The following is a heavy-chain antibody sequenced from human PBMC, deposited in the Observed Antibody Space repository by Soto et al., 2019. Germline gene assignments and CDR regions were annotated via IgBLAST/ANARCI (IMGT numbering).Heavy chain of an antibody. Sequence: ASVKVSCKASGYTFTRYGISWVRQAPGQGLEWMGWISGYNGDTNYAQKFQGRVSMTLDTSTGTAYMELRRLTSDDKAIYYCAKNGQPPYYYYGLDVWGQGTKVTVSS. V-gene: IGHV1-18*01. J-gene: IGHJ6*02. CDR2: ISGYNGDT. D-gene: IGHD2-8*01. CDR3: AKNGQPPYYYYGLDV. CDR1: GYTFTRYG.